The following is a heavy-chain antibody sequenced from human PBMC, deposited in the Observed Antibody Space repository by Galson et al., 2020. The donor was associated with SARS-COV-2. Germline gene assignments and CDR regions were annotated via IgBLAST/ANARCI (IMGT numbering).Heavy chain of an antibody. Sequence: GESLKISCTASGFSFSTFWMSRVRQAPGKGLEWVANINHDGSETFYGDSVKGRFAISRDNAKNSLYLQLNSLRAEDTAVYYCARDSWTDGDLNYYHYGLDVWGQGTTVTVSS. V-gene: IGHV3-7*05. CDR2: INHDGSET. D-gene: IGHD4-17*01. J-gene: IGHJ6*02. CDR3: ARDSWTDGDLNYYHYGLDV. CDR1: GFSFSTFW.